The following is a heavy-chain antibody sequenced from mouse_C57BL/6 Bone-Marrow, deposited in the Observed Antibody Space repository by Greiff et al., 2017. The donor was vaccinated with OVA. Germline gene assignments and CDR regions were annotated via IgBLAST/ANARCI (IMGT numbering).Heavy chain of an antibody. CDR2: IDPANGNT. CDR3: ARTSPTVAWDIDY. Sequence: VQLQQSVAELVRPGASVKLSCTASGFNIKNTYMHWVKQRPEQGLEWIGRIDPANGNTKYAPKFQGKATLTADTSSNTAYLQLSSLTTEDTAIYYCARTSPTVAWDIDYWGQGTTRTVSS. D-gene: IGHD1-1*01. CDR1: GFNIKNTY. V-gene: IGHV14-3*01. J-gene: IGHJ2*01.